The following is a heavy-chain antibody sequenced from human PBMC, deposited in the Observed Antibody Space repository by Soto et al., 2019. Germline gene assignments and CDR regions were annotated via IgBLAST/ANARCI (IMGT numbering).Heavy chain of an antibody. J-gene: IGHJ4*02. CDR2: ISGGSSYT. CDR1: GFSFGDSY. V-gene: IGHV3-11*06. D-gene: IGHD2-21*01. CDR3: AKAIVAASGYYFDH. Sequence: QVQLVESGGGLVKPGGSLRLACAASGFSFGDSYMSWVRQAPGKGLEWLSYISGGSSYTNYADSVKGRFTISRDNAKRSLYPEMTSLRADDTAVYYFAKAIVAASGYYFDHWGQGNLVTVSS.